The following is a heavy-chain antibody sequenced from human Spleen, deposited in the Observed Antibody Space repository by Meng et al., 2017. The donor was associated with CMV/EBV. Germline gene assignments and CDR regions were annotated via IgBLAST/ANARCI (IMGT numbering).Heavy chain of an antibody. CDR2: ISSSGSTI. CDR3: ARGRYSYGPRPPYYYGMDV. D-gene: IGHD5-18*01. V-gene: IGHV3-48*03. CDR1: GFTFSSYE. J-gene: IGHJ6*02. Sequence: GESLKISCAASGFTFSSYEMNWVRQAPGKGLEWVSYISSSGSTIYYADSVKGRFTISRDNSKNSLYLQMNSLRTEDTALYYCARGRYSYGPRPPYYYGMDVWGQGTTVTVSS.